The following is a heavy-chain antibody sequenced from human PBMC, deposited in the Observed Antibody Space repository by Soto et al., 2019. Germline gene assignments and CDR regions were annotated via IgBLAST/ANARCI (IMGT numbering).Heavy chain of an antibody. CDR3: AHRPSGWYLFDY. D-gene: IGHD6-19*01. CDR1: GFSLSTSGLG. J-gene: IGHJ4*02. CDR2: IYWNDDK. V-gene: IGHV2-5*01. Sequence: QITLKESGPTLVRPTQTLTLTCTFSGFSLSTSGLGVGWIRQHPGKALEWIAPIYWNDDKRYSPSLKARLTITKDTSKNQVVLTMTNMDPVDTATYYCAHRPSGWYLFDYWGQGTLVTFSS.